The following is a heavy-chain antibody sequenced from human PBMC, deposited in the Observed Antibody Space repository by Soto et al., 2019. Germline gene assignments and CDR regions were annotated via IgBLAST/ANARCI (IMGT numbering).Heavy chain of an antibody. CDR2: IYYSGST. J-gene: IGHJ6*03. Sequence: PSETLSLTCTVSGGSTSSYYWSWIRQPPGKGLEWIGYIYYSGSTNYNPSLKSRVTISVDTSKNQFSLKLSSVTAADTAVYYCARRKGTTVTTHYYYYMDVWGKGTTVTVSS. CDR1: GGSTSSYY. CDR3: ARRKGTTVTTHYYYYMDV. D-gene: IGHD4-4*01. V-gene: IGHV4-59*08.